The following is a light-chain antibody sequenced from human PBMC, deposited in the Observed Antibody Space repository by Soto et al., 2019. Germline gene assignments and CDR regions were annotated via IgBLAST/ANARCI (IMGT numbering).Light chain of an antibody. CDR1: SSNIGAGYD. CDR3: QSYDSSLSGAV. CDR2: GNS. Sequence: QSVLTQPPSVSGAPGQRVTISCTGSSSNIGAGYDVHWYQQLPGTVPKLLIYGNSNRPSGVPDRFSGSKSVTSASLAITGLQAEDEADYYCQSYDSSLSGAVFGGGTQLTVL. J-gene: IGLJ7*01. V-gene: IGLV1-40*01.